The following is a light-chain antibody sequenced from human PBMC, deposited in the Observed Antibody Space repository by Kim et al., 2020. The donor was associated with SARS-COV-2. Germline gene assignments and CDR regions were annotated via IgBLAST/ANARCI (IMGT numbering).Light chain of an antibody. CDR3: QKCVSSGWT. J-gene: IGKJ1*01. CDR2: GAS. Sequence: EIVLTQSPGTLSLSPGERATLSCRASQSVSSSYLAWYQHKPGETPRLLIYGASSRATGIPDRFSGSGAGRDFTLTISRLEREDFAVYYCQKCVSSGWTVGQGTKVDIK. CDR1: QSVSSSY. V-gene: IGKV3-20*01.